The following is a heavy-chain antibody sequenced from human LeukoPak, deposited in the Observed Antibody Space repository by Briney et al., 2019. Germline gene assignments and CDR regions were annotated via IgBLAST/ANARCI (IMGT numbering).Heavy chain of an antibody. V-gene: IGHV4-4*07. J-gene: IGHJ5*02. CDR1: GGSISNYC. Sequence: SETLSLTCTVSGGSISNYCWTWIRQPPGKGLEWIGRIYTSGSTNYNPSLKSRVTMSVDTSKNQFSLKLSSVTAADTAVYYCAREGSSHLNWFDPWGQGTLVTVSS. CDR2: IYTSGST. CDR3: AREGSSHLNWFDP. D-gene: IGHD6-13*01.